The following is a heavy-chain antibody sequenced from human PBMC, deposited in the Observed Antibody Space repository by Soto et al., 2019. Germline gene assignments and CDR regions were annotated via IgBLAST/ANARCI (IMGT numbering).Heavy chain of an antibody. CDR2: ISSNGNT. D-gene: IGHD6-19*01. CDR1: DGSISGNF. V-gene: IGHV4-4*07. CDR3: AREVWVAGLLYYFDF. Sequence: PSETLSLTCTVSDGSISGNFLTWIRQPAGKGLEWIGRISSNGNTDYNPSLKSRVTMSIGTSKNHFSLDLISVTASDTAIYYCAREVWVAGLLYYFDFWGQGTLVTVSS. J-gene: IGHJ4*02.